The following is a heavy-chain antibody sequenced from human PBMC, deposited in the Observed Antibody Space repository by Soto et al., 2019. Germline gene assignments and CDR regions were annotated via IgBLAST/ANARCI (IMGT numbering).Heavy chain of an antibody. CDR1: GYTFTSYG. CDR3: ARGIGSSWYQGYYFDY. V-gene: IGHV1-18*01. J-gene: IGHJ4*02. D-gene: IGHD6-13*01. Sequence: ASVKVSCKVSGYTFTSYGISWVRQAPGQGLEWMGWISGYNGNIDYAQKVQGRVTMTTDTSTSTAYMELRSLRSEDTAVYYCARGIGSSWYQGYYFDYWGQGTLVTVSS. CDR2: ISGYNGNI.